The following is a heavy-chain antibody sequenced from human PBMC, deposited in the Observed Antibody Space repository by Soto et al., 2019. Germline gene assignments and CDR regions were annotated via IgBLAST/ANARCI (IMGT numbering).Heavy chain of an antibody. CDR3: SRAPSDTSDLDY. CDR1: GGSFSGYY. J-gene: IGHJ4*02. V-gene: IGHV4-34*01. Sequence: PSETLSLTCAVYGGSFSGYYWSWIRQPPGKGLEWIGEINHSGSTNYNPSLKSRVTISVDTSKNQFSLKLSSVTAADTAVYYCSRAPSDTSDLDYWGQGTLVTVSS. CDR2: INHSGST.